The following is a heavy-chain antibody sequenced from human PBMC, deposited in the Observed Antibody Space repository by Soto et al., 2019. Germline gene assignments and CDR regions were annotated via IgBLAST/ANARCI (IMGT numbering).Heavy chain of an antibody. Sequence: SETLSLTCTVSGCSISSYYWSWIRQPPGKGLEWIGYIYYSGSTNYNPSLKSRGTISVDTSKTQFSLTLSSVTAADTAVYYCARYYDSSGYYLTPYYYYYGMDVWGQGTTVTVS. CDR1: GCSISSYY. V-gene: IGHV4-59*08. D-gene: IGHD3-22*01. CDR2: IYYSGST. J-gene: IGHJ6*02. CDR3: ARYYDSSGYYLTPYYYYYGMDV.